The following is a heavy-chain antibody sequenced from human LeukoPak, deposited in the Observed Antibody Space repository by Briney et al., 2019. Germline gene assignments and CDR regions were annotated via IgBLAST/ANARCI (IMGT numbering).Heavy chain of an antibody. V-gene: IGHV3-74*01. Sequence: GGSLRLSCAASGFTFSSYWMHWVRQAPGKGLVWVSRIDRDGSSTSYADSVKGRFTISRDNAKTTLYLQMNSLRAEDTAVYYCARGRSDELLWFGELLAHPPWFGYWGQGTLVTVSS. CDR2: IDRDGSST. CDR1: GFTFSSYW. D-gene: IGHD3-10*01. CDR3: ARGRSDELLWFGELLAHPPWFGY. J-gene: IGHJ4*02.